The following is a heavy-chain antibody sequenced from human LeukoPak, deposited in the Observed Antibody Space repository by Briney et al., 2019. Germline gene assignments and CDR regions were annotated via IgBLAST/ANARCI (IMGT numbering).Heavy chain of an antibody. CDR1: GGSFSGYY. D-gene: IGHD6-6*01. J-gene: IGHJ5*02. Sequence: SSETLSLTCAVYGGSFSGYYWSWIRQPPGKGLEWIGEINHSGSTNYNPSLKSRVTISVGTSKNQFSLKLSSVTAADTAVYYCARAQSIAARPGWFDPWGQGTLVTVSS. CDR3: ARAQSIAARPGWFDP. V-gene: IGHV4-34*01. CDR2: INHSGST.